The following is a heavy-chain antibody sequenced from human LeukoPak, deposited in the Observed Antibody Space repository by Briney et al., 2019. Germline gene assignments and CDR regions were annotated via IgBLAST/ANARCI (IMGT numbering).Heavy chain of an antibody. D-gene: IGHD6-19*01. CDR2: IYADGYT. J-gene: IGHJ4*02. CDR1: GISVSNYY. V-gene: IGHV3-53*05. CDR3: TKNRLADTTEFAY. Sequence: GGSLRLSCAASGISVSNYYMSWVRQAPGKGLEWVSAIYADGYTRDAASVKGRFTISSDTSKNTVDVQMTSLRTGDTAIYYCTKNRLADTTEFAYWGQGTRVTVSS.